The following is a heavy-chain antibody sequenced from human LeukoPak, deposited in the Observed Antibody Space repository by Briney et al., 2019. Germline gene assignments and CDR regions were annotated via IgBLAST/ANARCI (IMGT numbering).Heavy chain of an antibody. CDR1: GLTFSSYG. CDR2: IRYDGSNK. D-gene: IGHD2-2*01. J-gene: IGHJ4*02. V-gene: IGHV3-30*02. CDR3: AKDALGIVVVPAASIDY. Sequence: GGSLRLSCAASGLTFSSYGMHWVRQAPGKGLEWVAFIRYDGSNKYYADSVKGRFTISRDNSKNTLYLQMNSLRAEDTAVYYCAKDALGIVVVPAASIDYWGQGTLVTVSS.